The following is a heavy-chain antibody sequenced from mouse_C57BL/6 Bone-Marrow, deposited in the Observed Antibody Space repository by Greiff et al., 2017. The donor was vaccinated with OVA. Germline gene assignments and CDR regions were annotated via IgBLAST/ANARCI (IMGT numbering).Heavy chain of an antibody. Sequence: EVQLQESGPGLVKPSQSLSLTCSVTGYSITSGYYWNWIRQFPGNKLEWMGYISYDGSNNYNPSLKNRISITRDTSMNQFFLKLNSVTTEDTATYYCAKGAYYSNYDGFPHWGQGTTLTVSS. CDR1: GYSITSGYY. CDR3: AKGAYYSNYDGFPH. D-gene: IGHD2-5*01. J-gene: IGHJ2*01. V-gene: IGHV3-6*01. CDR2: ISYDGSN.